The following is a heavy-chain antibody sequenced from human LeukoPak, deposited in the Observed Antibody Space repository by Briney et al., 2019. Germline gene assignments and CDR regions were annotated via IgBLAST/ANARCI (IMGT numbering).Heavy chain of an antibody. D-gene: IGHD3-22*01. Sequence: GESLKISCKASGYSFSTYWIGWVRQMPGKGLEWMGIIYPGDSDTRYSPSFQGQVTISVDKFISTAYLQWSSLRSEDTAVYYCARGTYYYDSKYFQHWGQGTLVTVSS. V-gene: IGHV5-51*01. CDR1: GYSFSTYW. J-gene: IGHJ1*01. CDR3: ARGTYYYDSKYFQH. CDR2: IYPGDSDT.